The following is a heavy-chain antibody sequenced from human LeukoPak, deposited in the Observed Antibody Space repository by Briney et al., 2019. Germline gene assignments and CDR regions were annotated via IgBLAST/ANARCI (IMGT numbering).Heavy chain of an antibody. Sequence: GGSLRLSCAASGFTFDDSVMSWVRQAPGKGLEWVSAISGSGGSTYYADSVKGRFTISRDNSKNTLYLQMNSLRAEDTAVYYCAKAYNYYDSTDAFDIWGQGTMVTVSS. J-gene: IGHJ3*02. D-gene: IGHD3-22*01. CDR2: ISGSGGST. CDR1: GFTFDDSV. CDR3: AKAYNYYDSTDAFDI. V-gene: IGHV3-23*01.